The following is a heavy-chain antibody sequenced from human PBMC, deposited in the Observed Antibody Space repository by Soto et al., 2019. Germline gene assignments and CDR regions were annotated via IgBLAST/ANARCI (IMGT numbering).Heavy chain of an antibody. V-gene: IGHV4-34*01. J-gene: IGHJ5*02. Sequence: PSETLSLTCAVYGGSFGGYFWSWIRQPPGKGLEWIGEINHSGGTNYNPSLKSRITISLDTSKNQFSLKLSSVTAADTAVYYCARGAVPRHYNFWSGYYFADWFDPWGQGSLVTVSS. D-gene: IGHD3-3*01. CDR1: GGSFGGYF. CDR2: INHSGGT. CDR3: ARGAVPRHYNFWSGYYFADWFDP.